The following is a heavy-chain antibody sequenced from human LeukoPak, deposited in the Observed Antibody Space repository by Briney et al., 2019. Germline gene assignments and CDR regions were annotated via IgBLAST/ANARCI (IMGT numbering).Heavy chain of an antibody. J-gene: IGHJ4*02. D-gene: IGHD1-26*01. Sequence: PGGSLRLSCAASGFTFSTSAISWVRQAPGEGMEWVSTLTGGDGGTYYADSVRGRFTISRDISKHTVYLQMNSLRAEDTAVYYCARRLLVGTTVRPYFDYWGQGTLVTVSS. CDR1: GFTFSTSA. V-gene: IGHV3-23*01. CDR3: ARRLLVGTTVRPYFDY. CDR2: LTGGDGGT.